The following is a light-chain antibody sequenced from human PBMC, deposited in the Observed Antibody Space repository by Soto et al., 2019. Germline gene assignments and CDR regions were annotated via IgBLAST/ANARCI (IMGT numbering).Light chain of an antibody. Sequence: DIQVTQSTYFVSASVGYRVTITCRASQAVSTWLAWYQQKPGDAPKLLIYAASTLQSGVPSRFSGSGSGTDFTLTIRSLQPEDFATCYCQLSTSFPRSFCGG. CDR2: AAS. CDR1: QAVSTW. V-gene: IGKV1-12*01. J-gene: IGKJ4*01. CDR3: QLSTSFPRS.